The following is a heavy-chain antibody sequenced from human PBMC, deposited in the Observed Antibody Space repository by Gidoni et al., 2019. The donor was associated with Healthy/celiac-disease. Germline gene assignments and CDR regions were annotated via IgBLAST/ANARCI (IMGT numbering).Heavy chain of an antibody. V-gene: IGHV3-9*01. CDR3: ARYCSGGSCSEMFDY. CDR1: GFTLADYA. Sequence: EVQLVESGGGLVQPGRSLRLSCAASGFTLADYAMHWGRQAPGKGLEWVSGISWNSGSIGYADSVKGRFTISRDNAKNSLYLQMNSLRAEDTALYYCARYCSGGSCSEMFDYWGQGTLVTVSS. J-gene: IGHJ4*02. D-gene: IGHD2-15*01. CDR2: ISWNSGSI.